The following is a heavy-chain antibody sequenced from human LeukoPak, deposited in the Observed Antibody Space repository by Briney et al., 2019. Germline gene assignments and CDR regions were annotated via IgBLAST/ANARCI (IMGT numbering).Heavy chain of an antibody. CDR2: IWYDGSNK. D-gene: IGHD6-13*01. Sequence: PGRSLRLSCAASGFTFSSYGMHWVRQAPGKGLEWVAVIWYDGSNKYYAGSVKGRFTISRDNSKNTLYLQMNSLRAEDTAVYYCAREELRREYSSSWYLALTGYGMDVWGQGTTVTVSS. CDR3: AREELRREYSSSWYLALTGYGMDV. V-gene: IGHV3-33*01. CDR1: GFTFSSYG. J-gene: IGHJ6*02.